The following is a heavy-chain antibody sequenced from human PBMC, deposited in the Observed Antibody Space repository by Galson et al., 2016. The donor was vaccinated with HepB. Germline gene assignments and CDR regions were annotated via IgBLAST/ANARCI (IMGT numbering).Heavy chain of an antibody. CDR1: GFTFNTYG. CDR2: ISSASSIK. D-gene: IGHD6-19*01. J-gene: IGHJ3*02. Sequence: SLRLSCADSGFTFNTYGMNWVRQAPGKGLEWVSYISSASSIKYYADSVKGRFTISRDNSKSTLYLQMSSLRADDTAAYSCAKKGYSSGKFDAFDIWGQGTLVTVSS. CDR3: AKKGYSSGKFDAFDI. V-gene: IGHV3-48*01.